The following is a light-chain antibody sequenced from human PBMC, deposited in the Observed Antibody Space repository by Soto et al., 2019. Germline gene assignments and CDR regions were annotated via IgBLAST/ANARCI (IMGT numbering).Light chain of an antibody. CDR3: QQYGSSPPVT. CDR1: QSVSSSY. V-gene: IGKV3-20*01. Sequence: EIVLTQSPGTLSLSPGERATLSCRASQSVSSSYLAWYQQKPGQAPRLLIYGASSRATGIADRFSGSGSGTDFTLTIIRLEPEDFAVYYCQQYGSSPPVTFGPGTKVDIK. CDR2: GAS. J-gene: IGKJ3*01.